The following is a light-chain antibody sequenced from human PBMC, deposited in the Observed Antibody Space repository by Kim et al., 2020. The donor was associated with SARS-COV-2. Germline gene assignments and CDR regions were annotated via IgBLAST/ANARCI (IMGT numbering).Light chain of an antibody. CDR2: DAS. CDR1: HSVNTY. Sequence: SLSPGEGATLSCRASHSVNTYLAWYQQRPGQSPRLLIFDASNRAPGIPARFSGSGSGTDFTLTISSLEPEDFAIYYCQQRSNWPLTFGGGTKLEI. V-gene: IGKV3-11*01. CDR3: QQRSNWPLT. J-gene: IGKJ4*01.